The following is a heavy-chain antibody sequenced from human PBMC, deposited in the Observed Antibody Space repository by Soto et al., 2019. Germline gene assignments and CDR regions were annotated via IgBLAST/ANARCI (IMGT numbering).Heavy chain of an antibody. CDR1: GFTFSSYA. D-gene: IGHD6-19*01. CDR3: AKHTQWLALSVFDY. V-gene: IGHV3-23*01. Sequence: EVQLLESGGGLLQPGGSVRLSCAASGFTFSSYAMSWVRQAPGKGLEWVSGISGSGGSTYYADSVMGRTTISRNNPKNTLYLQMNRLRAKDTAVYYCAKHTQWLALSVFDYWGQGTVVTVSS. J-gene: IGHJ4*02. CDR2: ISGSGGST.